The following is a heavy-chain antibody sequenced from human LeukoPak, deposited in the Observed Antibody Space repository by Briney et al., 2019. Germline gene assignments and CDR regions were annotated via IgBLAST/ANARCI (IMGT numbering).Heavy chain of an antibody. CDR1: GYTFTSYG. Sequence: GASVTVSCKASGYTFTSYGISWVRQAPGQGLEWMGWIRAYNGNTNYAQKLQGRVTMTTDTSTSTAYMELRSLRSDDTVVYYCARVLGIVVVVAAHGTIDYWGQGTLVTVSS. CDR2: IRAYNGNT. CDR3: ARVLGIVVVVAAHGTIDY. D-gene: IGHD2-15*01. V-gene: IGHV1-18*01. J-gene: IGHJ4*02.